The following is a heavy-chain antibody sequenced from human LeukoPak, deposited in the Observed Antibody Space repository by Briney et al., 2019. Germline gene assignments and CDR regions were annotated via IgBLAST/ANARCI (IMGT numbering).Heavy chain of an antibody. V-gene: IGHV1-69*06. J-gene: IGHJ4*02. D-gene: IGHD6-13*01. CDR1: GGTYSSYA. CDR3: ALQAAGTGS. Sequence: GASVKVSCKASGGTYSSYAISWVRQAPGQGLEWMGGIIPIFGTANYAQKFQGRVTITADKSTSTAYMELSSLRSEDTAVYYCALQAAGTGSWGQGTLVTVSS. CDR2: IIPIFGTA.